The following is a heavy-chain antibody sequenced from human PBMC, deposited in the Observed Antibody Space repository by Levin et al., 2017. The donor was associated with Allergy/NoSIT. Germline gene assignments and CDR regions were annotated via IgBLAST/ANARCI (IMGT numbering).Heavy chain of an antibody. Sequence: RLSCAASGFTFSSYAMSWVRQAPGKGLEWFFFLLFLFFLPYSSSSVKGRFTISRDNSKNTLYLQMNSLRAEDTAVYYCAKFPEKYDDGDYQIDYWGQGTLVTVSS. CDR1: GFTFSSYA. CDR3: AKFPEKYDDGDYQIDY. J-gene: IGHJ4*02. CDR2: LLFLFFLP. V-gene: IGHV3-23*01. D-gene: IGHD4-17*01.